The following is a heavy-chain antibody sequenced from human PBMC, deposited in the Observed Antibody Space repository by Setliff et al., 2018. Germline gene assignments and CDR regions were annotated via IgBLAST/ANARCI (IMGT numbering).Heavy chain of an antibody. Sequence: GGSLRLSCAASGFTFSRYTINWVRQAPGKGLEWVSSISSSSSYIYYTDSVKGRFAISRDNAKNSLYLQMNSLRAEDTAVYYCAKVVPLYSYGSLDYWGQGTLVTVSS. D-gene: IGHD5-18*01. V-gene: IGHV3-21*01. CDR3: AKVVPLYSYGSLDY. CDR1: GFTFSRYT. CDR2: ISSSSSYI. J-gene: IGHJ4*02.